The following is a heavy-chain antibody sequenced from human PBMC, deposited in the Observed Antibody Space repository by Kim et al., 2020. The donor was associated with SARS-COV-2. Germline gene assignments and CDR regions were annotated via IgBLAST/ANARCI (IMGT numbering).Heavy chain of an antibody. J-gene: IGHJ4*02. CDR3: ARSRNGYSYGK. V-gene: IGHV4-59*08. Sequence: SETLSLTCTVSGGSISSYYWSWIRQPPGKGLEWIGYIYYSGSTNYNPSLKSRVTISVDTSKNQFSLKLSSVTAADTAVYYCARSRNGYSYGKWGQGTLVTVSS. CDR2: IYYSGST. CDR1: GGSISSYY. D-gene: IGHD5-18*01.